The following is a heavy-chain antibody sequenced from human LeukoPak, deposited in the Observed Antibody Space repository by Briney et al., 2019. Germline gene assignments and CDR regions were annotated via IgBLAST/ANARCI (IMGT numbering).Heavy chain of an antibody. V-gene: IGHV3-9*01. Sequence: PGGSLRLSCAASGFTFDDYAMHWVRQAPGKGLEWVSGISWNSGSIGYADSVKGRFTISRDNAKNSLYLQMNSLRAEDTASYYCAKDGYGSGSYYNVGYYFDYWGQGTLVTVSS. CDR3: AKDGYGSGSYYNVGYYFDY. J-gene: IGHJ4*02. CDR1: GFTFDDYA. D-gene: IGHD3-10*01. CDR2: ISWNSGSI.